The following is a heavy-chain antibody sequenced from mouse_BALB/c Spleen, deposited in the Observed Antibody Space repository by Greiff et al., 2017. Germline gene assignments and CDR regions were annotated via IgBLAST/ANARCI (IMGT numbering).Heavy chain of an antibody. V-gene: IGHV1-69*02. CDR1: GYTFTSYW. J-gene: IGHJ2*01. D-gene: IGHD2-3*01. CDR2: IDPSDSYT. CDR3: ARSSYDGYPAWFAY. Sequence: QVQLQQPGAELVKPGASVKLSCKASGYTFTSYWMHWVKQRPGQGLEWIGEIDPSDSYTNYNQKFKGKATLTVDKSSSTAYMQLSSLTSEDSAVYYCARSSYDGYPAWFAYWGQGTTLTVSS.